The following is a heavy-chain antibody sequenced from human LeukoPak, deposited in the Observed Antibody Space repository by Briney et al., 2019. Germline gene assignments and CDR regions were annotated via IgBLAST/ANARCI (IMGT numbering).Heavy chain of an antibody. D-gene: IGHD5-18*01. CDR3: ARDRDTAPLDGWFDP. CDR1: GGTFSSYA. CDR2: IIPIFGTA. J-gene: IGHJ5*02. Sequence: SVKVSCKASGGTFSSYAISWVRQAPGQGLEWMGGIIPIFGTANYAQKFQGRVTITADKSTSTAYMELSSLRSEDTAVYYCARDRDTAPLDGWFDPWGQGTLVTVSS. V-gene: IGHV1-69*06.